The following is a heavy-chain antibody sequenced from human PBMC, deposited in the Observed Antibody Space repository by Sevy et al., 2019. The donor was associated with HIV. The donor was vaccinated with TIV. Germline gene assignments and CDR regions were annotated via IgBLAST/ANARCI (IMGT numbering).Heavy chain of an antibody. CDR1: GGSISSGGYY. CDR2: ISYSGNT. V-gene: IGHV4-31*03. Sequence: SETLSLTCTVSGGSISSGGYYWSWIRQHPGKGLEWIGYISYSGNTYYNPSLKSRLSMSLDTSKKQFSLNLSSVTAADTAVYFCARVVVAAGFDYWGQGTLVTVSS. CDR3: ARVVVAAGFDY. J-gene: IGHJ4*02. D-gene: IGHD2-21*01.